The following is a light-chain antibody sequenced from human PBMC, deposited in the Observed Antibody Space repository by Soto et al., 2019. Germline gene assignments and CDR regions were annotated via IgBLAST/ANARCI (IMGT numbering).Light chain of an antibody. CDR3: QKYGTVWT. CDR1: QNVTSHL. J-gene: IGKJ1*01. V-gene: IGKV3-20*01. Sequence: TVLTQSTGTLSWSPGESATLSCRASQNVTSHLLVWYQQHPGQAPRLLIYVASSRATGIQDRFSGSVAGTDFSLIIRSLEPDDVAVDFCQKYGTVWTFGQGTKGEIK. CDR2: VAS.